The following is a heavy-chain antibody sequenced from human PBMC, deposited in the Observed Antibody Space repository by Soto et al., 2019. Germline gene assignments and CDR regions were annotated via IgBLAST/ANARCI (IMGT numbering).Heavy chain of an antibody. V-gene: IGHV3-74*01. CDR2: INSDGSST. Sequence: GGSLRLSCAASGFTFSSYWMHWVRQAPGKGMVWVSRINSDGSSTSYADSVKGRFTISRDNVKNTLYLQMNSLRAEDTAVYYCARDPPYYYFWSGRLPWFDPWGQGTLVTFSS. J-gene: IGHJ5*02. CDR3: ARDPPYYYFWSGRLPWFDP. D-gene: IGHD3-3*01. CDR1: GFTFSSYW.